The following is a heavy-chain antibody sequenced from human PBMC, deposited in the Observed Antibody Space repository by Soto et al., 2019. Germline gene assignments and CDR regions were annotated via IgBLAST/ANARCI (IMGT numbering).Heavy chain of an antibody. D-gene: IGHD6-19*01. CDR3: ARDCAGYSSGWYQRGGFDY. CDR1: GFTFSSYG. CDR2: IWYDGSNK. Sequence: QVQLVESGGGVVQPGRSLRLSCAASGFTFSSYGMHWVRQAPGKGLEWVAVIWYDGSNKYYADSVKGRFTTSRDNSKYTLYLQMNSLRAEDTAVYYCARDCAGYSSGWYQRGGFDYWGQGTLVTVSS. V-gene: IGHV3-33*01. J-gene: IGHJ4*02.